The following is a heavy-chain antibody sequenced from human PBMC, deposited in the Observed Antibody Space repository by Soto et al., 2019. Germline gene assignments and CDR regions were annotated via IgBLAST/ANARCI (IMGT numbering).Heavy chain of an antibody. Sequence: SETLSLTCTVSGGSISSYYWSWIRQHPGKGLEWIGYIYYSGSTNYNPSLKSRVTISVDTSKNQFSLKLSSVTAADTAVYYCARGATIWDTAMVDYYYYGMDVWGQGTTVTVSS. CDR2: IYYSGST. CDR3: ARGATIWDTAMVDYYYYGMDV. V-gene: IGHV4-59*01. J-gene: IGHJ6*02. D-gene: IGHD5-18*01. CDR1: GGSISSYY.